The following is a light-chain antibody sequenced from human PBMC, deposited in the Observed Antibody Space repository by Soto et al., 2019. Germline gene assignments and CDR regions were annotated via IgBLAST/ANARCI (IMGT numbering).Light chain of an antibody. CDR2: GAS. Sequence: EIVMTQSPATLSVSPGERATLSCRASQSVSSSLAWYQQKPGQAPRLLIYGASTRATGIPDRFSGSGSETEFTLTISSLQSEDFAVYYCQQYNNWWTFGQGPKVEIK. J-gene: IGKJ1*01. V-gene: IGKV3-15*01. CDR3: QQYNNWWT. CDR1: QSVSSS.